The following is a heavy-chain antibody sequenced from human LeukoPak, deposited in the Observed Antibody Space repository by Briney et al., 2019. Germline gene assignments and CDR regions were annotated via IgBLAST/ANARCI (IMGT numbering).Heavy chain of an antibody. CDR1: GFTFTTYN. CDR3: AREIGDSGALDM. V-gene: IGHV3-21*01. J-gene: IGHJ3*02. CDR2: ISSSSIYK. Sequence: GGSLRLSCAASGFTFTTYNMNWVRQAPGKGLEWVSSISSSSIYKFHSDPVKGRFTISRDNAKDSLYLQVNSLRAEDTAVYYCAREIGDSGALDMWGQGTLVTVSS. D-gene: IGHD4-17*01.